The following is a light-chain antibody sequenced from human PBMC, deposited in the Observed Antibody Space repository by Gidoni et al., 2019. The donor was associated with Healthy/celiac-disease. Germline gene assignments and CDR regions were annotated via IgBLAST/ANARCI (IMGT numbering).Light chain of an antibody. CDR2: AAS. Sequence: DIHMTQSPSSLSASVGDRVTITCRASQSISSYFNWYHQKPGKAPKLLIYAASSLQSGVPSRFSGSGSGTDFTLTISSLQPEDFATYYCQQSYSTPRTFGQGTKVEIK. CDR1: QSISSY. J-gene: IGKJ1*01. V-gene: IGKV1-39*01. CDR3: QQSYSTPRT.